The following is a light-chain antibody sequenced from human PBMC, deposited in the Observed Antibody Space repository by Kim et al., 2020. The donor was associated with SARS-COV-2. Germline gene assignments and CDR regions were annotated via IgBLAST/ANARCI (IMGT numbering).Light chain of an antibody. Sequence: PGKTHRINWGGNNIGSKSVHWYQQKPGQAPLMVIYYYSDRPSGVPPRFSGSNSGNTAALTTSRVEAGDEADYYCQVWDSSSEHEGVFGGGTQLTVL. CDR3: QVWDSSSEHEGV. CDR1: NIGSKS. CDR2: YYS. J-gene: IGLJ2*01. V-gene: IGLV3-21*04.